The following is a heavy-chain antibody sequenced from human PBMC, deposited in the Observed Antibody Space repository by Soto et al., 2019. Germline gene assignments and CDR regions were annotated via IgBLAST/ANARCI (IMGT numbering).Heavy chain of an antibody. J-gene: IGHJ5*02. CDR1: GYTFTGYY. D-gene: IGHD6-6*01. CDR3: ARDLIVGQLVSWFDP. Sequence: ASVKVSCKASGYTFTGYYMHWVRQAPGQGLEWMGWINPNSGGTNYAQKFQGRVTMTRDTSISTAYMELSRLRSDDTAVYYCARDLIVGQLVSWFDPWGQGTLVTVSS. CDR2: INPNSGGT. V-gene: IGHV1-2*02.